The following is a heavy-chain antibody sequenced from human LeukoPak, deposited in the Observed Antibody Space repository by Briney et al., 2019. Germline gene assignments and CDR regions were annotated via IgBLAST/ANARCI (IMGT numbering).Heavy chain of an antibody. J-gene: IGHJ4*02. CDR2: IYTSGST. CDR3: AREGGGSSSGEFDY. CDR1: GGSISSGSYY. V-gene: IGHV4-61*02. D-gene: IGHD6-6*01. Sequence: SQTLSLTCSVSGGSISSGSYYWSWIRQPAGKGLEWIGRIYTSGSTNYNPSLKSRVTISVDTSKNQFSLKLSSVTAADTAVYYCAREGGGSSSGEFDYWGQGTLVTVSS.